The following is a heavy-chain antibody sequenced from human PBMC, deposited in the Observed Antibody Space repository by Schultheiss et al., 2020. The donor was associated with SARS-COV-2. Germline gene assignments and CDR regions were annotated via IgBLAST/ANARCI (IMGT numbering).Heavy chain of an antibody. CDR2: INHSGST. D-gene: IGHD3-3*01. Sequence: SETLSLTCTVSGGSISSGGYYWGWIRQPPGKGLEWIGEINHSGSTNYNPSLKSPVTISVDTSKNQFSLKLSSVTAADTAVYYCAREGRTYEFWSGYPGEYWGQGTLVTVSS. CDR1: GGSISSGGYY. CDR3: AREGRTYEFWSGYPGEY. V-gene: IGHV4-39*07. J-gene: IGHJ4*02.